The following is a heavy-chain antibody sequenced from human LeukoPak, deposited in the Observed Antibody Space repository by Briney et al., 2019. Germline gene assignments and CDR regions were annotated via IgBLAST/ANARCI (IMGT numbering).Heavy chain of an antibody. V-gene: IGHV4-4*02. CDR1: GDSISSGTY. D-gene: IGHD4-23*01. CDR2: VHDGGTT. Sequence: SGTLSLTCVVSGDSISSGTYWSWVRQPPGEGLKWIGEVHDGGTTKSNPSLKSRVIISVDKSTNQFSLKLTSVTVADTAVYYCAKNAVTATANVAFGYWGQGTLVTVSA. CDR3: AKNAVTATANVAFGY. J-gene: IGHJ4*02.